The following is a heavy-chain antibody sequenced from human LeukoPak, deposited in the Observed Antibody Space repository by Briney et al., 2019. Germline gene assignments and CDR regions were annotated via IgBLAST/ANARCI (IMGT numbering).Heavy chain of an antibody. J-gene: IGHJ3*02. CDR2: IYYSGST. V-gene: IGHV4-59*01. D-gene: IGHD2-2*01. CDR3: ARDQLVVVPAGAFDI. Sequence: SQTLSLTCTVSGGSISSYYWSWIRQPPGKGLEWIGYIYYSGSTNYNPSLKSRVTISVDTSKNQFSLKLSSVTAADTAVYYCARDQLVVVPAGAFDIWGQGTMVTVSS. CDR1: GGSISSYY.